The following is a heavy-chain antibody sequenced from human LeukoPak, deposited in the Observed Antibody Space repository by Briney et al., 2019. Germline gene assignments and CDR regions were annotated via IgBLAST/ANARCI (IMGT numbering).Heavy chain of an antibody. J-gene: IGHJ6*03. CDR3: ARGDSNPSYYYYYMDV. D-gene: IGHD4-11*01. V-gene: IGHV3-74*01. CDR1: GFTFSSYW. CDR2: INGDGRNI. Sequence: GGSLRLSCVASGFTFSSYWMHWVRHDPRKGLVWVSRINGDGRNINYADSVRGRFTISRDNAKNTLYLQMNSLRVEDTAVYYCARGDSNPSYYYYYMDVWGEGTTVTVSS.